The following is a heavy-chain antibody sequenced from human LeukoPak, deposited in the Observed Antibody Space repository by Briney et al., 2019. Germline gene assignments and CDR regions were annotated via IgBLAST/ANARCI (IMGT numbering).Heavy chain of an antibody. Sequence: GGSLRLSCAASGFTFSSYSMNWVRQAPGQGLEWVSSISSSSTYIYYADSVKGRFTISRDNAKTSMYLQMNSLRAEDTAVYYCARDGERGELSLYMDYWGQGTLVTVSS. J-gene: IGHJ4*02. CDR3: ARDGERGELSLYMDY. CDR2: ISSSSTYI. D-gene: IGHD3-16*02. CDR1: GFTFSSYS. V-gene: IGHV3-21*01.